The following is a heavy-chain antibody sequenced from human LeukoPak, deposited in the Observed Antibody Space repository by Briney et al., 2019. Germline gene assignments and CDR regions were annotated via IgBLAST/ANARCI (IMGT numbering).Heavy chain of an antibody. J-gene: IGHJ6*02. Sequence: PSETLSLTCTVSGGSISSYYWSWIRQPPGKGLEWIGYIYYSGSTNYNPSLKSRVTISVDTSKNQFSLKLSSVTAADTAVYYCARHEHPFGDYYYGMDVWGQGTTVTVSS. V-gene: IGHV4-59*08. CDR1: GGSISSYY. CDR2: IYYSGST. D-gene: IGHD3-10*01. CDR3: ARHEHPFGDYYYGMDV.